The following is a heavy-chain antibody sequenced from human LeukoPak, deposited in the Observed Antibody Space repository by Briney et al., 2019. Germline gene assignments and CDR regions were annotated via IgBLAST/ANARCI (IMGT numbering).Heavy chain of an antibody. CDR3: AKGRAAAAPLV. V-gene: IGHV3-23*01. Sequence: PGGSLRLSCGASGFTFSNYAMSWVRQAPGKVLEWVSGISGSGSETYYADVVKGRFTISRDNSKNTLYLQMNSLRAEDTAVYYCAKGRAAAAPLVWGQGTLVTVSS. D-gene: IGHD6-13*01. CDR1: GFTFSNYA. CDR2: ISGSGSET. J-gene: IGHJ4*02.